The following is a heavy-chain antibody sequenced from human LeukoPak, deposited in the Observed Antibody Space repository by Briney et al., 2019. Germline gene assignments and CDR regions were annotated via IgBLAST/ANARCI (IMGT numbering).Heavy chain of an antibody. J-gene: IGHJ6*03. Sequence: PGGSLRLSCAASGFTFSIYEVNWVRQAPGKGLEWLSHISDSGSTIHYADSVKGRFTISRDNSQNSLYLQMNSLRAEDTATYYCARDATTAVGTVYMDVWGKGTTVTISS. CDR1: GFTFSIYE. V-gene: IGHV3-48*03. CDR2: ISDSGSTI. CDR3: ARDATTAVGTVYMDV. D-gene: IGHD6-13*01.